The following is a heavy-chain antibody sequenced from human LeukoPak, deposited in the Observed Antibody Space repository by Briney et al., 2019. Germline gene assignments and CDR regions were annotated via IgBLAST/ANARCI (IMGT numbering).Heavy chain of an antibody. D-gene: IGHD3-10*01. V-gene: IGHV1-2*02. Sequence: GASVKVSCKASGYTFTDYYIHWVRQAPGQGLEWMGWINPNNGDTNCAQRFQGGVTMTRDTSISTAYIDLSSLRSEDTAVYYCAREGLLWFGELVPLTYFDYWGQGTLVTVSS. CDR1: GYTFTDYY. J-gene: IGHJ4*02. CDR2: INPNNGDT. CDR3: AREGLLWFGELVPLTYFDY.